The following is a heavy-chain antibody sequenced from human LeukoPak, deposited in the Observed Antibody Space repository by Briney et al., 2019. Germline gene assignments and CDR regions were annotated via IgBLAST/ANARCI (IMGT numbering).Heavy chain of an antibody. Sequence: PSETLSLTCTVSGGSISNRNYHWGWIRQPPGKGLEWIGSIHYTGTTYYNPSLKSRVTISIDTSKNYFSLRLSSVTAADTALYYCARTGGGFYFYYYMDVWGKGTTVTVSS. CDR2: IHYTGTT. CDR1: GGSISNRNYH. D-gene: IGHD3-16*01. V-gene: IGHV4-39*07. CDR3: ARTGGGFYFYYYMDV. J-gene: IGHJ6*03.